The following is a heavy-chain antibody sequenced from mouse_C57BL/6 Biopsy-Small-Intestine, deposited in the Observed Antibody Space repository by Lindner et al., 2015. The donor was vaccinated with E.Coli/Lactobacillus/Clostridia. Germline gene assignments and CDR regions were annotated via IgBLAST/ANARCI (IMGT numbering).Heavy chain of an antibody. J-gene: IGHJ3*01. D-gene: IGHD2-5*01. V-gene: IGHV5-6*01. CDR2: ISSGSTYT. CDR1: GFTFSTYG. Sequence: VQLQESGGGLVKPGGSLKLSCAASGFTFSTYGMSWVRQTPDKRLEWVATISSGSTYTYYPDNVKGRFTISRDNAKKFLYLQMSSLKSEDTAIYYCSRPTYYSNYAFSYWGQGTLVAVSA. CDR3: SRPTYYSNYAFSY.